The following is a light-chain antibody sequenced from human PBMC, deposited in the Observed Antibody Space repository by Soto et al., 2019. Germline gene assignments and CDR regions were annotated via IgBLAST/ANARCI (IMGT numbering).Light chain of an antibody. CDR1: QSVSTY. CDR2: DAS. CDR3: QHRGNWPRT. J-gene: IGKJ1*01. V-gene: IGKV3-11*01. Sequence: EIVLTQSPATLSLSPGERATLSCRASQSVSTYLAWYQQKPGQAPRLLIYDASTRATGIPARFSGSGSGTDFTLTISSLEPEDFAVYYCQHRGNWPRTFGQGTKVDIK.